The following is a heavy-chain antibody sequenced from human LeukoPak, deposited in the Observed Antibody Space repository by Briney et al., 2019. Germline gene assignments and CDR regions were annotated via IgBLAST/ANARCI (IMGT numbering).Heavy chain of an antibody. Sequence: PGGSLRLSCAASGFTLRNYAMSWVRQAPGKGLEWVSFISGTGGSTYYADSVKGRFTISRDNSQNTLYLQMNSLRAEDTAVYLCAKVGVAGSSYYFDYWGQGTLVTVSS. D-gene: IGHD6-19*01. J-gene: IGHJ4*02. CDR2: ISGTGGST. CDR3: AKVGVAGSSYYFDY. V-gene: IGHV3-23*01. CDR1: GFTLRNYA.